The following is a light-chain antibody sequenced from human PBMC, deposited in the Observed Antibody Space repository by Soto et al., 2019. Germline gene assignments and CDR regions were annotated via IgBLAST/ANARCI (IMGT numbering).Light chain of an antibody. V-gene: IGKV1-8*01. CDR2: AAY. CDR1: QGISSY. CDR3: QHYYSYPQT. Sequence: AIRMAQSPSSLSASTGARVTITCRASQGISSYLAWYQQKPGKAPKLLIYAAYTLQSGVPSRFSGSGSVTDFTLTISCLQSEDFATYYCQHYYSYPQTFGQGTKVEIK. J-gene: IGKJ1*01.